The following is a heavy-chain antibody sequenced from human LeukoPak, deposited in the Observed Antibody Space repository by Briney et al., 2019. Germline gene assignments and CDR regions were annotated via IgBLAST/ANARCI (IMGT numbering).Heavy chain of an antibody. D-gene: IGHD6-13*01. J-gene: IGHJ5*02. CDR3: AGQDTVIAAAHWFDP. Sequence: PSETLSLTCTVSGGSISSYYWSWIRQPPGKGLEWIGYIYYGGSTNYNPSLKSRVTISVDTSKNQFSLKLSSVTAADTAVYYCAGQDTVIAAAHWFDPWGQGTLVTVSS. CDR2: IYYGGST. CDR1: GGSISSYY. V-gene: IGHV4-59*01.